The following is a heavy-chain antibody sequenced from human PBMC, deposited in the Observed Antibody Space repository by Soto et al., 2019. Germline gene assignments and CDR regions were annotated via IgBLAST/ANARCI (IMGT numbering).Heavy chain of an antibody. V-gene: IGHV3-21*01. CDR2: ISSSSSYI. CDR1: ALTFINHS. Sequence: GXPLSLSCPVPALTFINHSFNRVRPATRRGPEGVSSISSSSSYIYYADSVKGRFTISRDNAKNSLYLQMNSLRAEDTAVYHCARDSAFLSGSPPPYYSGTAVWGNGTTVTCSS. J-gene: IGHJ6*04. CDR3: ARDSAFLSGSPPPYYSGTAV. D-gene: IGHD1-26*01.